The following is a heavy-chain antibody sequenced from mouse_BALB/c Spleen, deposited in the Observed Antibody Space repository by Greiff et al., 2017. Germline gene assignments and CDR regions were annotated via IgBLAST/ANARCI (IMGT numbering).Heavy chain of an antibody. D-gene: IGHD4-1*01. V-gene: IGHV1-7*01. J-gene: IGHJ3*01. CDR2: INPSTGYT. CDR1: GYTFTSYW. CDR3: AKITGTEAY. Sequence: VQLQESGAELAKPGASVKMSCKASGYTFTSYWMHWVKQRPGQGLEWIGYINPSTGYTEYNQKFKDKATLTADKSSSTAYKQLSSLTSEDSAVYYCAKITGTEAYWGQGTLVTVSA.